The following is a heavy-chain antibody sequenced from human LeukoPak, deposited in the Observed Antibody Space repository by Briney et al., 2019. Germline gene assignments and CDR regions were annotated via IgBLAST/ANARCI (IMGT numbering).Heavy chain of an antibody. CDR3: AKDMRSGWYP. CDR2: ISWNSGSI. D-gene: IGHD6-19*01. Sequence: GRSLRLSCAASGFTFDDYAMHWVRQAPGKGLEWVSGISWNSGSIGYADSVKGRFTISRDNAKNYLYLQMNSLGAEDTALYYCAKDMRSGWYPWGQGTLVTVSS. V-gene: IGHV3-9*01. CDR1: GFTFDDYA. J-gene: IGHJ5*02.